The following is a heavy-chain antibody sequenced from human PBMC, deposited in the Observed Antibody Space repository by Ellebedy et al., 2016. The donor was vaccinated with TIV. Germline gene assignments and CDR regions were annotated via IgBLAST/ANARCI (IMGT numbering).Heavy chain of an antibody. CDR1: GFTFSDYS. CDR2: SVVVSGNT. J-gene: IGHJ3*02. D-gene: IGHD6-19*01. Sequence: AASVKVSCKPSGFTFSDYSVQWVRQARGQRLEWIGWSVVVSGNTNYAQNLQERFTITRDMSTSTAYMELSSLRSEDTAVYYCAAGFTIAVDGSIWGQGTVVTVSS. V-gene: IGHV1-58*01. CDR3: AAGFTIAVDGSI.